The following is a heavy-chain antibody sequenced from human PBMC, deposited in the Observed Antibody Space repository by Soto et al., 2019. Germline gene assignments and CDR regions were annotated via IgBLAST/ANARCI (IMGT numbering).Heavy chain of an antibody. J-gene: IGHJ4*02. CDR2: INHSGST. Sequence: QVQLQQWGAGLLKPSETLSLTCAVYGGSFSGYYWNWIRQPPGKGLEWIGEINHSGSTNYNPSLKSRVTIYLDTSPNPSSLKLSSVTAADTAVYSCARGYGRNFYYWGQGTLVSVSS. CDR3: ARGYGRNFYY. V-gene: IGHV4-34*01. CDR1: GGSFSGYY. D-gene: IGHD3-10*01.